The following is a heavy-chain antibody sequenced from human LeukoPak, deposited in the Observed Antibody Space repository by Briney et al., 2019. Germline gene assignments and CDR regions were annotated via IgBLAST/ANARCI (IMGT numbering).Heavy chain of an antibody. D-gene: IGHD2-21*02. CDR2: ISYDGSNK. CDR3: ARDRGVVVPAMGYYFDY. J-gene: IGHJ4*02. CDR1: GFTFSSYA. V-gene: IGHV3-30-3*01. Sequence: GGSLRLSCAASGFTFSSYAMHWVRQAPGKGLEWVAVISYDGSNKYYADSVKGRFTISRDNARNSLYLQLSSLRAEDTAVYYCARDRGVVVPAMGYYFDYWGQGALVTVSS.